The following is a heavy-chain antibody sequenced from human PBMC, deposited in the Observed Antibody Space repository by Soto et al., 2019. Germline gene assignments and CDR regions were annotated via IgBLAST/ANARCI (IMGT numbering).Heavy chain of an antibody. CDR1: GGSISSHY. D-gene: IGHD1-26*01. CDR2: IYYRGNP. CDR3: ARDGRDASGINV. Sequence: QVQLEESGPGLVKPSETLSLTCTVSGGSISSHYWSWVRQAPGKGLEWIGCIYYRGNPFYNPSLKGRGTISVDTSNNQFSLKLDSATPADTAVYYCARDGRDASGINVGGQGTAVTVSS. V-gene: IGHV4-59*11. J-gene: IGHJ6*02.